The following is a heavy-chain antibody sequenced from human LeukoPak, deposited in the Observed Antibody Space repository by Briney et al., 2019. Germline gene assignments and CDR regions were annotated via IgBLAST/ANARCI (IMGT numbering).Heavy chain of an antibody. Sequence: GGSLRLSCAASGFTVSSNFMSWVRQAPGKGLEWVSVIYSGGSTYYADSVKGRFTISRDNAKNSLYLQMNSLRAEDTAVYYCARAVYRTHFDYWGQGTLVTVSS. J-gene: IGHJ4*02. CDR2: IYSGGST. V-gene: IGHV3-53*01. CDR1: GFTVSSNF. CDR3: ARAVYRTHFDY. D-gene: IGHD3-16*01.